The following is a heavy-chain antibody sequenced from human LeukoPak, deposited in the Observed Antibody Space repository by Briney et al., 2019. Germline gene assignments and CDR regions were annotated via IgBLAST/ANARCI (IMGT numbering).Heavy chain of an antibody. D-gene: IGHD5-24*01. J-gene: IGHJ4*02. CDR2: ISYDGSNK. Sequence: GRSLRLSCAASGFTFSSYAMDWVRQAPGKGLEWVAVISYDGSNKYYADSVKGRFTISRDNSKNTLYLQMNSLRAEDTAVYYCARDLGDGYNNGDYWGQGTLVTVSS. V-gene: IGHV3-30*04. CDR1: GFTFSSYA. CDR3: ARDLGDGYNNGDY.